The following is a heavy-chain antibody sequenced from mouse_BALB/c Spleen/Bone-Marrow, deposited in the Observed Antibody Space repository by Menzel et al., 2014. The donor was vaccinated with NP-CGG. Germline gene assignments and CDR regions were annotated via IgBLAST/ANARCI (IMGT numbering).Heavy chain of an antibody. D-gene: IGHD2-4*01. CDR1: GFTFTDYY. CDR2: IRNKANGYTT. J-gene: IGHJ1*01. V-gene: IGHV7-3*02. Sequence: EVQLQHSGGGLGQPGGSLRLSCATSGFTFTDYYMSWVRQPPGEAHEWLGFIRNKANGYTTEYSASVKGRFTISRDNSQSILYLQMNALRAEDSATYYCARDTVITTHWYFDVWGAGTTVTVSS. CDR3: ARDTVITTHWYFDV.